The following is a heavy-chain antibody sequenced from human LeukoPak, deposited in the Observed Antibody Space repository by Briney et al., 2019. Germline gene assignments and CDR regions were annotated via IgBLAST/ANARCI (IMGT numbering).Heavy chain of an antibody. Sequence: QTGGSLRLSCAASGFTVSSNYMSWVRQAPGKGLEWVAVISKDGSDKYYPGSVRGRFTISRDNSKNTIYLQMDSLRAEDTAIYYCARDYWWNYDYWGQGTLVTVSS. V-gene: IGHV3-30-3*01. CDR2: ISKDGSDK. CDR3: ARDYWWNYDY. D-gene: IGHD1-7*01. CDR1: GFTVSSNY. J-gene: IGHJ4*02.